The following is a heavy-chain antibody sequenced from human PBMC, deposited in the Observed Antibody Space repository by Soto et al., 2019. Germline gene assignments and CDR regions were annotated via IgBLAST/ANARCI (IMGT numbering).Heavy chain of an antibody. CDR1: EVTIISYW. CDR3: ARDWGIYSNWDWSYYYHGMDV. J-gene: IGHJ6*02. Sequence: GRLLRVSWGAAEVTIISYWMSCVRQAPGKGLEWVANIKQDGSEKYYVDSVKGRFTISRDNAKNSLYLQMNSLRAEDTAVYYCARDWGIYSNWDWSYYYHGMDVWGQRTTVTVSS. D-gene: IGHD4-4*01. CDR2: IKQDGSEK. V-gene: IGHV3-7*01.